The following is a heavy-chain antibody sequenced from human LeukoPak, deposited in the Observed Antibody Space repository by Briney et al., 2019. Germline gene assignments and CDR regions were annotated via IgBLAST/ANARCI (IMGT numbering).Heavy chain of an antibody. CDR3: ARVYGSGSYSYYYYYMDV. V-gene: IGHV3-7*01. Sequence: GGSLRLSCAASGFTFSSYWMSWVRQAPGKGLEWVANIKQDGSEKYYVDSVKGRFTISRDNAKNSLYLQMNSLRAEDTAVYYCARVYGSGSYSYYYYYMDVWGKGTTVTISS. CDR2: IKQDGSEK. D-gene: IGHD3-10*01. CDR1: GFTFSSYW. J-gene: IGHJ6*03.